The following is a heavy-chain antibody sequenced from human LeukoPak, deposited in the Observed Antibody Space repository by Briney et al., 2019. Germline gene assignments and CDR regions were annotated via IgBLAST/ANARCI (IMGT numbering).Heavy chain of an antibody. CDR2: INHSGST. J-gene: IGHJ4*02. CDR3: ASRRLYRLRYSDY. CDR1: GGSFSGYY. Sequence: SETLSLTCAVYGGSFSGYYWSWIRQPPGKGLEWIGEINHSGSTDYNPSLKSRVTISVDTSKNQFSLKLSSVTAADTAVYYCASRRLYRLRYSDYWGQGTLVTVSS. V-gene: IGHV4-34*01. D-gene: IGHD2-2*01.